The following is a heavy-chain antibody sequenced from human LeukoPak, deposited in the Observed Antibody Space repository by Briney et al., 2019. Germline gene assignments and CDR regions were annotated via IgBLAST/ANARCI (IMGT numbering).Heavy chain of an antibody. CDR3: ARDMTMVRGAPGYMDV. Sequence: GASVKVSCKASGYTFTSYDINWVRQATGQGLEWMGWMNPNSGNTGYAQKFQGRVTMTRNTSISTAYMELSSLRSEDTAVYYCARDMTMVRGAPGYMDVWGKGTTVTVSS. V-gene: IGHV1-8*01. D-gene: IGHD3-10*01. CDR2: MNPNSGNT. CDR1: GYTFTSYD. J-gene: IGHJ6*03.